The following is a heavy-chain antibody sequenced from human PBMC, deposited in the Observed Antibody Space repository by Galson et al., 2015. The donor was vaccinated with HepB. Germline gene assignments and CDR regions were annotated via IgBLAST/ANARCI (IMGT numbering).Heavy chain of an antibody. D-gene: IGHD2-15*01. CDR1: GYTFTSYY. J-gene: IGHJ5*02. CDR2: INPSGGST. CDR3: ARDRESGWFPPGWFDP. Sequence: SVKVSCKASGYTFTSYYMHWVRQAPGQGLEWMGIINPSGGSTSYAQKFQGRVTMTRDTSTSTVYMELSSLRSEDTAVYYCARDRESGWFPPGWFDPWGQGTLVTVSS. V-gene: IGHV1-46*01.